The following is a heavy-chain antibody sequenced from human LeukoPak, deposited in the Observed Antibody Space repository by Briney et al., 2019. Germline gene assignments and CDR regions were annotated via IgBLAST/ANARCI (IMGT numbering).Heavy chain of an antibody. V-gene: IGHV3-21*01. Sequence: PGGSLRLSCAASGFTFSSYSMNWVRQAPGKGLEWVSSISSSSSYIYYADSAKGRFTISRDNAKNSLYLQMNSLRAEDTAVYYCARRIAAADDAFDIWGQGTMVTVSS. CDR3: ARRIAAADDAFDI. J-gene: IGHJ3*02. CDR2: ISSSSSYI. D-gene: IGHD6-13*01. CDR1: GFTFSSYS.